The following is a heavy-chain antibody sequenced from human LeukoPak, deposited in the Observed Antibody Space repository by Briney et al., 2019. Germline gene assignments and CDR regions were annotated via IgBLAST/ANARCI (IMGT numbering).Heavy chain of an antibody. J-gene: IGHJ6*03. D-gene: IGHD3-10*01. CDR1: GFTFRNYN. Sequence: SPGGSLRLSCAASGFTFRNYNMNWVRQAPGKGLEWVSSINSSSGYIYYADSVKGRFTISRDNAKNSLYLQMNSLRAEDTAVYYCARDATMVPLYYYYYMDVWGKGTTVTVSS. CDR2: INSSSGYI. V-gene: IGHV3-21*01. CDR3: ARDATMVPLYYYYYMDV.